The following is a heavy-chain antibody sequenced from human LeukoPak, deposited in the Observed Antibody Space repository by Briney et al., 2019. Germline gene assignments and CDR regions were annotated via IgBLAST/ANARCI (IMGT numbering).Heavy chain of an antibody. D-gene: IGHD5-18*01. Sequence: SETLSLTCTVSGGSISSYYWSWIRQPAGKGLEWIGRIYTSGSTNYNPSLKSRVTISVDTSKNQFSLKLSSVTAADTAVYYCARVGPELWLAYLDYWGQGTLVTVSS. V-gene: IGHV4-4*07. J-gene: IGHJ4*02. CDR2: IYTSGST. CDR3: ARVGPELWLAYLDY. CDR1: GGSISSYY.